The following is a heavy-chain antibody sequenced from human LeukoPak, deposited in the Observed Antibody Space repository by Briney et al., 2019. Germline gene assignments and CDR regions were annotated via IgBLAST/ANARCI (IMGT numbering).Heavy chain of an antibody. V-gene: IGHV3-23*01. CDR1: GFTFSSYA. Sequence: RGSLRLSCAASGFTFSSYAMSWVRQAPAKGVEWVSSSSGSGGSTYYDDSVKGRFTISKDNSKNTLYLQMNSLRGEDTAVYYCERRRHYFDYWGQGTLVTVSS. CDR3: ERRRHYFDY. CDR2: SSGSGGST. J-gene: IGHJ4*02.